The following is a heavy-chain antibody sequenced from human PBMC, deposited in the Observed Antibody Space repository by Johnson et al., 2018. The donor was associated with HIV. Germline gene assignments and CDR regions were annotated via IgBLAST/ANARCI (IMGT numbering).Heavy chain of an antibody. D-gene: IGHD3-22*01. CDR2: IYSGGST. CDR3: ARDRGQWLLGMSDAFDI. Sequence: VQLVESGGGLVQPGGSLRLSCVVSGFTVSSYYMSWVRQAPGKGLEWVSVIYSGGSTYYADSVKGRFTISRDNSKNTLYLQMNSLRAEDTAVYYCARDRGQWLLGMSDAFDIWGQGTMVTVSS. J-gene: IGHJ3*02. V-gene: IGHV3-66*01. CDR1: GFTVSSYY.